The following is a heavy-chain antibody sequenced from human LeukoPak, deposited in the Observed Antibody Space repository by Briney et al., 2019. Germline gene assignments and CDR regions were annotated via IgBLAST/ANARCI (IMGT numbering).Heavy chain of an antibody. V-gene: IGHV4-39*07. CDR3: ARLAIFGH. Sequence: SETLSLTCTVSGGSISSGDYYWSWIRQPPGKGLEWIGEINHSGSTNYNPSLKSRVTISVDTSKNQFSLKLSSVTAADTAVYYCARLAIFGHWGQGTLVTVSS. D-gene: IGHD3-10*01. CDR1: GGSISSGDYY. J-gene: IGHJ4*02. CDR2: INHSGST.